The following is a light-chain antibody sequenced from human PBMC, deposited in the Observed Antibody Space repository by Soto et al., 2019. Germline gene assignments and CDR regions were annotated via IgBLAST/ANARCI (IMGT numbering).Light chain of an antibody. CDR1: QSVSSN. CDR2: GAS. J-gene: IGKJ1*01. Sequence: EIVMTQSPATLSVSPGERATLSCRASQSVSSNLAWYQQKPGQAPRLLIYGASTRATGIPARFSGSGSGTEFTLTISSLQSEDFAVYYCQQHNNWPPGRTFGQGTKVDIK. V-gene: IGKV3-15*01. CDR3: QQHNNWPPGRT.